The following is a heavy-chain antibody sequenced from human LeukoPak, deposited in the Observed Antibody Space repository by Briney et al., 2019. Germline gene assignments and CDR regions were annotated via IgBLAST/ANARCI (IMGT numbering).Heavy chain of an antibody. CDR2: INHSGST. Sequence: SETLSLTCAVYGGSFSGYYWSWIRQRPGKGSEWIGEINHSGSTNYNPSLKSRVTISVDTSKNQFSLKLSSVTAADTAVYYCARADSSGWPIDYWGQGTLVTVSS. V-gene: IGHV4-34*01. CDR1: GGSFSGYY. CDR3: ARADSSGWPIDY. J-gene: IGHJ4*02. D-gene: IGHD6-19*01.